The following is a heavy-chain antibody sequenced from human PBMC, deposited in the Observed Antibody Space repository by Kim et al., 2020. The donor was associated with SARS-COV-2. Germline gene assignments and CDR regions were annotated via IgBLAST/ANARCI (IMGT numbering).Heavy chain of an antibody. V-gene: IGHV1-18*04. CDR3: ARWLDYYGSGSYFDY. J-gene: IGHJ4*02. Sequence: ASVKVSCKASGYTFTSYGISWVRQAPGQGLEWMGWISAYNGNTNYAQKLQGRVTMTTDTSTSTAYMELRSLRSDDTAVYYCARWLDYYGSGSYFDYWGQGTLVTVSS. CDR1: GYTFTSYG. D-gene: IGHD3-10*01. CDR2: ISAYNGNT.